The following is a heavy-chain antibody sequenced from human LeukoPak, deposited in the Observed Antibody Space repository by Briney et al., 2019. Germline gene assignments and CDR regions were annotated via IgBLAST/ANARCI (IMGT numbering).Heavy chain of an antibody. CDR1: GGTFSSYA. Sequence: GASVKVSCKASGGTFSSYAISWVRQAPEQGLEWMGRIIPIFGTANYAQKFQGRVTITTDESTSTAYMELSSLRSEDTAVYYCSGDLNWFDPWGQGTLVTVSS. CDR2: IIPIFGTA. J-gene: IGHJ5*02. V-gene: IGHV1-69*05. CDR3: SGDLNWFDP.